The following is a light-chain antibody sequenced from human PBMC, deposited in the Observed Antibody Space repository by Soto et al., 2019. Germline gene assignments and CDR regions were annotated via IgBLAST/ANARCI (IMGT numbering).Light chain of an antibody. J-gene: IGKJ1*01. CDR3: QQYVSSPWA. V-gene: IGKV3-11*01. Sequence: ETVLTQSPARLSLSPGERATLSCRAGQSVSDYLAWYQQKPGQPPRLLFFDASNRVTGVPARFSAGGSGTDFTLTISRLEPEDFAVYYCQQYVSSPWAFGQGTKVEI. CDR1: QSVSDY. CDR2: DAS.